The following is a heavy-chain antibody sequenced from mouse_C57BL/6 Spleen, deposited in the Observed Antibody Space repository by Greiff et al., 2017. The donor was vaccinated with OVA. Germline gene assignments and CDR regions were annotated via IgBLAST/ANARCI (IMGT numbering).Heavy chain of an antibody. V-gene: IGHV5-9*01. CDR2: ISGGGGNT. CDR3: ARPFYDGFAY. J-gene: IGHJ3*01. Sequence: EVQGVESGGGLVKPGGSLKLSCAASGFTFSSYTMSWVRQTPEKRLEWVATISGGGGNTYYPDSVKGRFTISRDNAKNTLYLQMSSLRSEDTALYYCARPFYDGFAYRGQGTLVTVSA. D-gene: IGHD2-12*01. CDR1: GFTFSSYT.